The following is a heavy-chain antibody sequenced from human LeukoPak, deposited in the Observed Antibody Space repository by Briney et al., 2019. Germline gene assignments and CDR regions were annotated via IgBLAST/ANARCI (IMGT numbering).Heavy chain of an antibody. J-gene: IGHJ6*04. CDR1: GFTFTNYA. CDR3: AELGITMIGGV. V-gene: IGHV3-23*01. CDR2: ISGSGGST. D-gene: IGHD3-10*02. Sequence: GGSLRLSCAASGFTFTNYAMSWVRQAPGRGLEWVSGISGSGGSTYYADSVKGRFTISRGNSKNTLYLQMNSLRAEDTAVYYCAELGITMIGGVWGKGTTVTISS.